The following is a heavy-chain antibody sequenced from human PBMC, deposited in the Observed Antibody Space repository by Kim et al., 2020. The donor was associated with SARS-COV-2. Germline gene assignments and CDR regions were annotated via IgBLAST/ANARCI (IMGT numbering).Heavy chain of an antibody. V-gene: IGHV4-4*02. J-gene: IGHJ4*02. CDR1: GGSISSSNW. CDR2: IYHSGST. Sequence: SETLSLTCAVSGGSISSSNWWSWVRQPPGKGLEWIGEIYHSGSTNYNPSLKSRVTISVDKSKNQFSLKLSSVTAADTAVYYCAREKGEDCSGGSCYSPLSYWGQGTLVTVSS. CDR3: AREKGEDCSGGSCYSPLSY. D-gene: IGHD2-15*01.